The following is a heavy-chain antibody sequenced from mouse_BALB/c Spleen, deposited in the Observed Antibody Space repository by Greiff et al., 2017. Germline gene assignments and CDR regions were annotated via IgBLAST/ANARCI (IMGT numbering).Heavy chain of an antibody. CDR1: GFNIKDTY. J-gene: IGHJ2*01. Sequence: VQLQQSGAELVKPGASVKLSCTASGFNIKDTYMHWVQQRPEQGLEWIGRIDPANGNTKYDPKFQGKATITADTSSNTAYLQLSSLTSEDTAVYYCASPYPSRDYDLDYWGQGTTLTVSS. CDR3: ASPYPSRDYDLDY. D-gene: IGHD2-4*01. V-gene: IGHV14-3*02. CDR2: IDPANGNT.